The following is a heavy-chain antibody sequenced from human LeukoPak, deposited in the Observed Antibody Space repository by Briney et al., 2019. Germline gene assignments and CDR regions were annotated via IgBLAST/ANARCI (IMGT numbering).Heavy chain of an antibody. CDR3: ARGRGTLLFRVDDAFDI. Sequence: GGSLRLSCAASGFTFSSYGMHWVRQAPGKGLEWVAVISYDGSNKYYADSVKGRFTISRDNSKNTLYLQMNSLRSDDTAVYYCARGRGTLLFRVDDAFDIWSQGTMVTVSS. CDR2: ISYDGSNK. J-gene: IGHJ3*02. V-gene: IGHV3-30*03. CDR1: GFTFSSYG. D-gene: IGHD2-21*02.